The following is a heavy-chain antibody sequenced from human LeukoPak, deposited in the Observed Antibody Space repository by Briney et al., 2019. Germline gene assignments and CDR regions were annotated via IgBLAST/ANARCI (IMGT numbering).Heavy chain of an antibody. CDR2: IHNSGRT. J-gene: IGHJ4*02. V-gene: IGHV4-59*08. D-gene: IGHD1-14*01. CDR3: ARHGTISSESYFDY. CDR1: GGSVSSYY. Sequence: PWETLSLTCSVSGGSVSSYYWSWIRQSPGKGLEWIGYIHNSGRTNYNPSLKSRVAGFVDTSKNQVSLRLSSVTAADTAVYYCARHGTISSESYFDYWGQGPLVTVSS.